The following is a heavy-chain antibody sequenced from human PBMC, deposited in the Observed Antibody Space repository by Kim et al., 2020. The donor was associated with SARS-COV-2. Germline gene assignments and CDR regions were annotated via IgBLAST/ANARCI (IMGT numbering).Heavy chain of an antibody. Sequence: SETLSLTCAVYGGSFSGYYWSWIRQPPGKGLEWIGEINHSGSTNYNPSLKSRVTISVDTSKNQFSLKLSSVTAADTAVYYCARSAEATRLFDYWGQGTLVTVSS. CDR2: INHSGST. V-gene: IGHV4-34*01. J-gene: IGHJ4*02. D-gene: IGHD1-26*01. CDR3: ARSAEATRLFDY. CDR1: GGSFSGYY.